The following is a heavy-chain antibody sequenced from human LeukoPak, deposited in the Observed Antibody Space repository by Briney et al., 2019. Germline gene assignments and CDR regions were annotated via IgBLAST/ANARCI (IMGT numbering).Heavy chain of an antibody. D-gene: IGHD3-22*01. J-gene: IGHJ4*02. Sequence: GGSLRLSCAASGFTFSSYAMSWVRQAPGKGLEWVSSITGSGTGTYYADSVKGRFTISRDNSENTLYLRMNSLRGGDTAVYYCAKDRPNHYDSSGHYYRRDGDYWGQGTLVTVSS. V-gene: IGHV3-23*01. CDR1: GFTFSSYA. CDR3: AKDRPNHYDSSGHYYRRDGDY. CDR2: ITGSGTGT.